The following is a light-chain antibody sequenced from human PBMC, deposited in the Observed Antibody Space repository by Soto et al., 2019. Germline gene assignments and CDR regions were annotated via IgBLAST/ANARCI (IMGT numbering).Light chain of an antibody. CDR3: QHYYGSSWT. J-gene: IGKJ1*01. V-gene: IGKV1-5*03. Sequence: DIQMTQSPSTLSASVGDRVTITCRASQNIGNWLAWFQHKPGKAPQVLIYKASNLENGVPSRFSGSGSGTEFTLTISSLQSDDFATYYCQHYYGSSWTFGQGTKVEVK. CDR1: QNIGNW. CDR2: KAS.